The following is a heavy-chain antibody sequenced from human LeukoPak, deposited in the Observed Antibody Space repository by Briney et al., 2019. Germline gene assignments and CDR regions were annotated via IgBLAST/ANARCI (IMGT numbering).Heavy chain of an antibody. CDR1: GYSISSGYW. D-gene: IGHD3-10*01. V-gene: IGHV4-38-2*02. J-gene: IGHJ4*02. Sequence: SETLSLTCSVSGYSISSGYWWDWFRQPPVKWLEWIASIYHSGKSYYNPSLESRVTISVDTSKNQISLKLRSVTAADTAVYYCAREAPISASGNYYKSLGYWGQGTLVTVSS. CDR3: AREAPISASGNYYKSLGY. CDR2: IYHSGKS.